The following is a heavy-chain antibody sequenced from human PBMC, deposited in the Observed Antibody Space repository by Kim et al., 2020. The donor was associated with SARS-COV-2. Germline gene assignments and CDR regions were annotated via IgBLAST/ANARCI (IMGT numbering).Heavy chain of an antibody. CDR2: MNPNSGNT. D-gene: IGHD3-9*01. CDR1: GYTFTTYD. Sequence: ASVKVSCKASGYTFTTYDISWVRQATGQGLEWMGWMNPNSGNTGYAQKFQGRVTMTRNTSISTAYMELSSLRSEDTAVYYCARGYYDIFVPLPRPYWYFDRWSRGTLVSLS. V-gene: IGHV1-8*01. CDR3: ARGYYDIFVPLPRPYWYFDR. J-gene: IGHJ2*01.